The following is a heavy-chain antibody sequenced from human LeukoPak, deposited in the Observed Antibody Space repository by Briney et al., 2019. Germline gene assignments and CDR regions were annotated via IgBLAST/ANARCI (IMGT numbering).Heavy chain of an antibody. D-gene: IGHD3-3*01. CDR3: ARAIFGVVTAFDY. CDR1: GGTFSSYA. V-gene: IGHV1-69*13. J-gene: IGHJ4*02. CDR2: IIPIFGTA. Sequence: SVKVSCKASGGTFSSYAISWVRQAPGQGLEWMGGIIPIFGTANYAQKFQGRVTITADESTSTAYMELSSLRSEDTAVYYCARAIFGVVTAFDYWGQGTLVTVSS.